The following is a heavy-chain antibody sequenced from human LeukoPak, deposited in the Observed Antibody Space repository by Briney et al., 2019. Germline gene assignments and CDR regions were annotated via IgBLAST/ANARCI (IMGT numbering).Heavy chain of an antibody. Sequence: SETLSLTCIVSGSIISHYWSWIRQPPGKGLEWIGYIYYSGSTNYNPSLKSRVTISVDTSKNQFSLKLSSVTAADTAVYYCARGGAGLYYYMDVWGQGTLVTVSS. V-gene: IGHV4-59*11. CDR3: ARGGAGLYYYMDV. CDR1: GSIISHY. CDR2: IYYSGST. J-gene: IGHJ6*03.